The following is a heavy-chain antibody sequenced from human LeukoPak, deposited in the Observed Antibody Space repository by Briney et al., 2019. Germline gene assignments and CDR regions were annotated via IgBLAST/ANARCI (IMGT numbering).Heavy chain of an antibody. CDR3: ARERVTMIVVDDAFDI. Sequence: SDTLSLTCTVSGGSISSSSYYWGRIRQPPGKGLEWIGSIYYSGSTYYNPSLKSRVTISVDTSKNQFSLKLSSVTAADTAVYYCARERVTMIVVDDAFDIWGQGTMVTVSS. V-gene: IGHV4-39*07. CDR1: GGSISSSSYY. D-gene: IGHD3-22*01. CDR2: IYYSGST. J-gene: IGHJ3*02.